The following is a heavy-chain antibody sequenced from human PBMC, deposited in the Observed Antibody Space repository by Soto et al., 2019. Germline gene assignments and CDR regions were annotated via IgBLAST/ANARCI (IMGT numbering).Heavy chain of an antibody. J-gene: IGHJ6*02. D-gene: IGHD6-13*01. Sequence: EVQLVESGGGLVQPGGSLRLSCVDSGFTFSSYWMSWVRQAPVKVLEWVGNIKQDGSEEHYVDSLKGRFTISRDNAKNSMYLQMNSLRVEDTAVYYCARIAATGRGWDVWGQGTTVVVSS. CDR2: IKQDGSEE. CDR3: ARIAATGRGWDV. V-gene: IGHV3-7*01. CDR1: GFTFSSYW.